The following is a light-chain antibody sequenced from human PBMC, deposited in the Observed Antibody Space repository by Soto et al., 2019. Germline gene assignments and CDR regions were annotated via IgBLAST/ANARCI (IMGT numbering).Light chain of an antibody. CDR3: QQCATAPLT. CDR1: QSVGNNY. CDR2: DAS. Sequence: DMVLTQSPGTLSLSPGERATLSRRASQSVGNNYLVWYQQKPGQAPRLLIYDASNRATGIPDRFSGSGSGTDFTLTINRLEPEDFAVYYCQQCATAPLTFGQGTRVEIK. J-gene: IGKJ1*01. V-gene: IGKV3-20*01.